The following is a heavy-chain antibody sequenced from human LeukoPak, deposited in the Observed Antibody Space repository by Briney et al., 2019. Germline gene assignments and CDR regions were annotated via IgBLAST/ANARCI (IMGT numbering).Heavy chain of an antibody. CDR1: GGSISSGSYY. D-gene: IGHD6-13*01. Sequence: SETLSLTCTVSGGSISSGSYYWSWIRQPAGKGLEWIGRIYTSGSTNYNPSLKSRVTISVDTSKNQFSLKLSSVTAADTAVYYCARAEWQQLGYYFDYWGQGTLVTVSS. V-gene: IGHV4-61*02. CDR3: ARAEWQQLGYYFDY. J-gene: IGHJ4*02. CDR2: IYTSGST.